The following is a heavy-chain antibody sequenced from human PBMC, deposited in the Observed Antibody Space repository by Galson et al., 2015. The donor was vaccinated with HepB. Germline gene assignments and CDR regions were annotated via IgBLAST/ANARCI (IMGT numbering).Heavy chain of an antibody. J-gene: IGHJ4*02. CDR2: ISYDGSNK. D-gene: IGHD6-6*01. CDR3: ARVKAHFDY. Sequence: SLRLSCAASGFTFSSYAMHWVRQAPGKGLEWVAVISYDGSNKYYADSVKGRFTISRDNSKNTLYLQMNSLRAEDTAVYYCARVKAHFDYWGQGTLVTVSS. CDR1: GFTFSSYA. V-gene: IGHV3-30*04.